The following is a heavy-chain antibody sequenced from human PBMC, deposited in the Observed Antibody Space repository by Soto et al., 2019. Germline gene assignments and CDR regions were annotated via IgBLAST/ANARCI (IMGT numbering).Heavy chain of an antibody. V-gene: IGHV3-30*02. CDR1: GFSFSSYG. CDR3: AKEFGHDLWFFDY. D-gene: IGHD3-9*01. J-gene: IGHJ4*02. CDR2: IGTDAKTQ. Sequence: GGSLRLSCAASGFSFSSYGMHWVRQAPGKGLEWVAVIGTDAKTQYYGDSVRGRFSISRDLYMNTVSLQMNSLRTEDTAKYYCAKEFGHDLWFFDYWGQGIQVTVSS.